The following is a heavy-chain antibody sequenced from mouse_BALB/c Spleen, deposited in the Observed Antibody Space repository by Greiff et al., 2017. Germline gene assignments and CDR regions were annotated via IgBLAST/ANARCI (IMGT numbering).Heavy chain of an antibody. CDR1: GYTFTEYT. Sequence: VQLQQSGPELVKPGASVKISCKTSGYTFTEYTMHWVKQSHGKSLEWIGGINPNNGGTSYNQKFKGKATLTVDKSSSTAYMELRSLTSEDSAVYYCATCPLYGSSYVYFDYWGQGTTLTVSS. V-gene: IGHV1-18*01. CDR2: INPNNGGT. J-gene: IGHJ2*01. CDR3: ATCPLYGSSYVYFDY. D-gene: IGHD1-1*01.